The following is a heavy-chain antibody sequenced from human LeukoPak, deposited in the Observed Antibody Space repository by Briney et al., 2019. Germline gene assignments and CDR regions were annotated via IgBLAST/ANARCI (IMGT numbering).Heavy chain of an antibody. V-gene: IGHV4-59*01. CDR1: GGSISSFY. Sequence: SETLSLPCTLSGGSISSFYWSWIRQPPGRGLECMGYIYYSGIPKYNPPLKSRVTISVDTSTNQFSLYLSPVTAGDTAVYFCATVVGGVGDAFDIWGQGTMVTVSS. J-gene: IGHJ3*02. CDR2: IYYSGIP. D-gene: IGHD1-26*01. CDR3: ATVVGGVGDAFDI.